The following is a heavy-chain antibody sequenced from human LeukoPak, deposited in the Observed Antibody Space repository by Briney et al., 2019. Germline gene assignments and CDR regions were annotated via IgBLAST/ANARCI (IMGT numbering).Heavy chain of an antibody. CDR2: IYYSGST. V-gene: IGHV4-59*01. J-gene: IGHJ4*02. Sequence: KPSETLSLTCSVSGGSIGSCYWSWIRQPPGKGLEWIGYIYYSGSTNYNPSLKSRVTISVDTSKNQFSLKLSSVTAADTAVYYCARNFDYWGQGTLVTVSS. CDR1: GGSIGSCY. CDR3: ARNFDY.